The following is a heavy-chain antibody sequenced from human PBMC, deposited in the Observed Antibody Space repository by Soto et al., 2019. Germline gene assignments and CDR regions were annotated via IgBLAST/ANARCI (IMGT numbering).Heavy chain of an antibody. CDR1: GGSISSSSYY. J-gene: IGHJ4*02. V-gene: IGHV4-39*01. Sequence: SETLSLTCTVSGGSISSSSYYWGWIRQPPGKGLEWIGSIYYSGSTYYNPSLKSRVTISVDTSKNQFSLKLSSVTAADTAVYYCARHATTADIVVVVAAPHYSGQGTLV. CDR3: ARHATTADIVVVVAAPHY. D-gene: IGHD2-15*01. CDR2: IYYSGST.